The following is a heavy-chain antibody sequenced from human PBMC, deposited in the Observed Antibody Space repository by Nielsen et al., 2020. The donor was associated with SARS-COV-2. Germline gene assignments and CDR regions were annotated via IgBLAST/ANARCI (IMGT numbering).Heavy chain of an antibody. CDR1: GYSFTSYW. Sequence: GESLKISCKGSGYSFTSYWISWVRQMPGKGLEWMGRIDPSDSYTNYSPSFQGRVTISVDKSITTAYLQWSSLGASDTAIYYCARNDILTGYSPDYWGQGTLVTVSS. CDR3: ARNDILTGYSPDY. V-gene: IGHV5-10-1*01. D-gene: IGHD3-9*01. CDR2: IDPSDSYT. J-gene: IGHJ4*02.